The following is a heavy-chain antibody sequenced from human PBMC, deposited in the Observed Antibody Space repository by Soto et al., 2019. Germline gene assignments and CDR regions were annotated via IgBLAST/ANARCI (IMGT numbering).Heavy chain of an antibody. V-gene: IGHV1-69*02. D-gene: IGHD3-10*01. Sequence: QVQLVQSGAEVKRPGSSVKVSCKASGDTFNFYSINWVRQAPGLGLEWMGRVNPIVSMSNYAQKFQGRATMTADKSTSTAYMELSSLGSEDTAIYYCASSYGSGYRAFDYWGEGALVTVSS. CDR3: ASSYGSGYRAFDY. CDR1: GDTFNFYS. CDR2: VNPIVSMS. J-gene: IGHJ4*02.